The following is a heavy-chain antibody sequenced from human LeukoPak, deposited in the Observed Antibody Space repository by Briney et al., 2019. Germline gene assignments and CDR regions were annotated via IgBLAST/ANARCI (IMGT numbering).Heavy chain of an antibody. CDR2: IWYDGSSK. Sequence: GRSLRLSCAASGFTFSSYGMHWVRQAPGKGLEWVAVIWYDGSSKYYADSVKGRFTISRDNSKNTLYLQMNSLRAEDTAVYYCARGNYGSGSYYQNNWFDPWGQGTLVTVSS. CDR1: GFTFSSYG. CDR3: ARGNYGSGSYYQNNWFDP. D-gene: IGHD3-10*01. V-gene: IGHV3-33*01. J-gene: IGHJ5*02.